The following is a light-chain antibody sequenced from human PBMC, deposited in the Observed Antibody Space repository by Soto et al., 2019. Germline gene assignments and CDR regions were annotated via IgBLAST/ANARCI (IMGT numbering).Light chain of an antibody. J-gene: IGKJ1*01. Sequence: DIPMTQSPSTLSASVGDRVTITCRASQSIANWLAWYQQKPGKGPKLLIYSASTLETGVPSRFSGRGSGTEFTLTISSLQPDDFATYFCQQYETYITFGQGTKVEIK. CDR2: SAS. CDR3: QQYETYIT. CDR1: QSIANW. V-gene: IGKV1-5*01.